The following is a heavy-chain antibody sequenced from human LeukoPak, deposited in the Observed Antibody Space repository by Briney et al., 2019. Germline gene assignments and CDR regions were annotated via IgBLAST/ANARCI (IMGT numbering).Heavy chain of an antibody. CDR1: GYTFTSYD. Sequence: ASVKVSCKASGYTFTSYDINWVRQATGQGLEWMGWMNPNSGNTGYAQKFQGRVTITRNTSISTAYMELSSLRSEDTAVYYCARGGYSSSMLDVWGKGTTVTVSS. CDR3: ARGGYSSSMLDV. V-gene: IGHV1-8*03. CDR2: MNPNSGNT. D-gene: IGHD6-13*01. J-gene: IGHJ6*04.